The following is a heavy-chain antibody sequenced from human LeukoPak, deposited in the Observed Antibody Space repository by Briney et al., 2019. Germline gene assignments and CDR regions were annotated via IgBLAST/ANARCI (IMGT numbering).Heavy chain of an antibody. V-gene: IGHV3-23*01. CDR1: GFTFSTFA. J-gene: IGHJ5*02. CDR3: ATYSQVLLPFET. Sequence: GGSLRLSCAASGFTFSTFAMIWVRHPPGKGLEWVSRIFTSVGEINYTDSVRGRSTISTDNSKNTPSRQMNSLRAEQPGIYYCATYSQVLLPFETWGQGTLVTVSS. D-gene: IGHD2-8*02. CDR2: IFTSVGEI.